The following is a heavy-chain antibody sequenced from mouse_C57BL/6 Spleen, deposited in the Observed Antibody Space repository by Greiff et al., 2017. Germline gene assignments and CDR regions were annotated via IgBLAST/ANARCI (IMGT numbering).Heavy chain of an antibody. D-gene: IGHD1-1*01. CDR2: INPSNGGT. V-gene: IGHV1-53*01. CDR3: ARAITTVGCKGY. J-gene: IGHJ3*01. Sequence: PGASVPPSCKASGYTFTSSSPPWVKQRPGQLPEWIGNINPSNGGTTSPPQFKSKATLPVDKSSSTAYMQLSSLTSEDSAVYYCARAITTVGCKGYWGQGTVVT. CDR1: GYTFTSSS.